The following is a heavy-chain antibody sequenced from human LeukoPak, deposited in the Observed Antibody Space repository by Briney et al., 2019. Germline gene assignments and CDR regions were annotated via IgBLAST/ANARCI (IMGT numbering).Heavy chain of an antibody. Sequence: PSETLSFTCTVSGGSISSGDYYWSWIRQPPGKDLEWIGYIYYSGSTYYNPSLKSRVTISVDTSKNQFSLKLSSVTAADTAVYYCARVLHSSSWYINWFDPWGQGTLVTVSS. CDR3: ARVLHSSSWYINWFDP. D-gene: IGHD6-13*01. V-gene: IGHV4-30-4*01. CDR2: IYYSGST. J-gene: IGHJ5*02. CDR1: GGSISSGDYY.